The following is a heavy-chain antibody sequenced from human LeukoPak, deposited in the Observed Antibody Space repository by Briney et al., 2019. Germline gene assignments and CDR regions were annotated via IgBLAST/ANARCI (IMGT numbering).Heavy chain of an antibody. V-gene: IGHV4-4*07. CDR2: VFVTGST. Sequence: SETLSLTCSFSGGSISSYYWSWIRQSAGKGLEWIGRVFVTGSTDYKPSLKSRVTMSIDASKNQFSLQLRSVSAADTAVYYCARDFSSGWPMTYYHHYIDVWGKGTLVTVSS. J-gene: IGHJ6*03. CDR3: ARDFSSGWPMTYYHHYIDV. CDR1: GGSISSYY. D-gene: IGHD6-19*01.